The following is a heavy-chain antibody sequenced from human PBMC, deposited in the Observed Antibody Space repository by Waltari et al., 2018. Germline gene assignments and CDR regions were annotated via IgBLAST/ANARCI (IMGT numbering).Heavy chain of an antibody. D-gene: IGHD1-26*01. CDR3: ARGGSSYYDAYGT. Sequence: QLQLQESGPGLVKPSETLSLTCTVSGVSFNDDNTYWGWIRQPPGEGLEWVGSIYSTVSTYDKTSLKSRVTVSIDTPNNQFSLKLTSVTAADTAVYFCARGGSSYYDAYGTWGQGSMVIVSS. CDR2: IYSTVST. V-gene: IGHV4-39*07. J-gene: IGHJ3*02. CDR1: GVSFNDDNTY.